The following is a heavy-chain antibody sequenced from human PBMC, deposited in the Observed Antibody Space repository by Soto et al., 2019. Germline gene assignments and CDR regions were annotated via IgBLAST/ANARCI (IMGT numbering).Heavy chain of an antibody. CDR2: IIPNFGTA. J-gene: IGHJ6*02. D-gene: IGHD3-9*01. Sequence: SVKVSCKASGGTFSSYAISWVRQAPGQGLEWMGGIIPNFGTANYAQKFQGRVTITAEESTSRAYIELSSLRSEDTAVYYCARAQRTFDILTGLGTENYYYYCGLDVWGQGTTVTVSS. V-gene: IGHV1-69*13. CDR1: GGTFSSYA. CDR3: ARAQRTFDILTGLGTENYYYYCGLDV.